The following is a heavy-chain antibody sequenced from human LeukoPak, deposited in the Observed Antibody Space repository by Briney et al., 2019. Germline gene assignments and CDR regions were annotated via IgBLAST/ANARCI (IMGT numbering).Heavy chain of an antibody. CDR1: GGSFSGYY. CDR2: INHSGST. J-gene: IGHJ6*03. Sequence: PSETLSLTCAVYGGSFSGYYWSWIRQPPGKGLEWIGEINHSGSTNYNPSLKSRVTISVDTSKNQFSLKLSSVTAADTAVYYRARNIAVSRYYYYYMDVWGKGTTVTVSS. D-gene: IGHD6-19*01. CDR3: ARNIAVSRYYYYYMDV. V-gene: IGHV4-34*01.